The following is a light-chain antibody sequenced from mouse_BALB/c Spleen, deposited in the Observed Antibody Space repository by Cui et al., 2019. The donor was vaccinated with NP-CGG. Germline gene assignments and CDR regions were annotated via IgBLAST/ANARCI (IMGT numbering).Light chain of an antibody. CDR2: GTN. J-gene: IGLJ1*01. CDR3: ALWYSNHWV. Sequence: QAVVTQESALTTSPGETVILTCRSNTGAVTTSNYANWVQEKPDHLFTGLIGGTNNRPPGVPARFSGSLIGDKAALTITGAQTEDEAIYFCALWYSNHWVFGGGTKLTVL. V-gene: IGLV1*01. CDR1: TGAVTTSNY.